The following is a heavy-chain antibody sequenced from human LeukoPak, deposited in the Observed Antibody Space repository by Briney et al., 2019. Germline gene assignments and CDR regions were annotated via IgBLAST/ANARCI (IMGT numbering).Heavy chain of an antibody. Sequence: SETLSLTCTVSGGSFSSTSFYWGWIRQPPGKGLEWVGSIYYSGSTNYNPSLKSRVTISVDTSKNQFSLKLSSVTAADTAVYYCARRHSSSWLYGMDVWGQGTTVTVSS. J-gene: IGHJ6*02. CDR1: GGSFSSTSFY. D-gene: IGHD6-13*01. CDR3: ARRHSSSWLYGMDV. V-gene: IGHV4-39*07. CDR2: IYYSGST.